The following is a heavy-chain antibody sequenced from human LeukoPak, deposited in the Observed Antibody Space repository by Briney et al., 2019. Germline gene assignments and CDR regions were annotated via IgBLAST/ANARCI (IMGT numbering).Heavy chain of an antibody. CDR1: CYTFTTYG. CDR2: ISAYNANT. Sequence: ASVKGSCTASCYTFTTYGISCVRHAPGQGLEWLGWISAYNANTHYAQTLQGRVPMTADPSTSTAYMELRSLRSDDTPVYYCARELADWGQGTLVTVFS. D-gene: IGHD6-13*01. J-gene: IGHJ4*02. V-gene: IGHV1-18*01. CDR3: ARELAD.